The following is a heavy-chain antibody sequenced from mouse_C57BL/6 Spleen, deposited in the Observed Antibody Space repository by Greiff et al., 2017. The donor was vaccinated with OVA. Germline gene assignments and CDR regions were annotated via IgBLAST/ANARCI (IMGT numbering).Heavy chain of an antibody. Sequence: DVKLVESGGDLVKPGGSLKLSCAASGFTFSSYGMSWVRQTPDKRLEWVATISSGGSYTYYPDSVKGRFTISRDNAKNTLYLQMSSLKSEDTAMYYCARRGDYDGGFAYWGQGTLVTVSA. CDR2: ISSGGSYT. CDR3: ARRGDYDGGFAY. D-gene: IGHD2-4*01. V-gene: IGHV5-6*02. CDR1: GFTFSSYG. J-gene: IGHJ3*01.